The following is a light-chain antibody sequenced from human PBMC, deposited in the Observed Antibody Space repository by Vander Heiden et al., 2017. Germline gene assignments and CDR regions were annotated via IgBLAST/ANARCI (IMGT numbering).Light chain of an antibody. CDR3: AAWDDSLSGQV. Sequence: QSVLTQPPSASGTPGQTVTISCSGSSSNIGSNYVYWYQQLPGTAPKLLIYRNNQRPSGVPDRFSGSKSGTSASLAISGLRSEDEADYYCAAWDDSLSGQVFGGGTKLTAL. V-gene: IGLV1-47*01. CDR2: RNN. J-gene: IGLJ3*02. CDR1: SSNIGSNY.